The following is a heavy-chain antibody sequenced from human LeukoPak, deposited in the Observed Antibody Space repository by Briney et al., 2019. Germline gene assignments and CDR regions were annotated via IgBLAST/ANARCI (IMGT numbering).Heavy chain of an antibody. Sequence: PSETLSLTCTVSGDSISSYYWTWIRQSPGKGLEWLGYIYDSGITNYNPSLKSRVTISVDTSKDQFSLKLSSVTAADSAVYYCARDPSASKGYFQDWGQGTLVTVSS. J-gene: IGHJ1*01. CDR2: IYDSGIT. CDR3: ARDPSASKGYFQD. V-gene: IGHV4-59*01. CDR1: GDSISSYY.